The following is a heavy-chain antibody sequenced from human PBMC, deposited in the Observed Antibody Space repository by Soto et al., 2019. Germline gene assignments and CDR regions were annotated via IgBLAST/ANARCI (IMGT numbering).Heavy chain of an antibody. D-gene: IGHD2-15*01. CDR2: IVRAGDP. CDR1: GFTLSNYD. CDR3: ARVGVLAGLDV. J-gene: IGHJ6*02. V-gene: IGHV3-13*05. Sequence: EVQLVESGGGLVQPGGSLRLSCAASGFTLSNYDMHWVRQVTGKGLEWVSAIVRAGDPYYPASVKGRFTMSRESAENSIYLQMNSLRAGDTAVYYCARVGVLAGLDVWGQGTTVTVSS.